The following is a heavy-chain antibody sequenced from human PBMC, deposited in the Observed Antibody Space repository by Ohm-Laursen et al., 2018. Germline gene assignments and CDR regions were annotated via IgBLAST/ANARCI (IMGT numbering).Heavy chain of an antibody. Sequence: TLSLTCSVSGISISSGDDYWTWIRQHPGKGLEWIGHIYYSGRVYDNPSLKGRVTMSVDTSKNQFSLNLSSVTAADTAVYFCAKDETGSGTYPRLDYWGQGTLVSVSS. D-gene: IGHD3-10*01. V-gene: IGHV4-31*03. CDR2: IYYSGRV. CDR3: AKDETGSGTYPRLDY. CDR1: GISISSGDDY. J-gene: IGHJ4*02.